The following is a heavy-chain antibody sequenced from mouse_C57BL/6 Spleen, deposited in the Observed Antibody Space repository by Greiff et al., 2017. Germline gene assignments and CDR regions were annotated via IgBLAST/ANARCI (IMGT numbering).Heavy chain of an antibody. Sequence: QVHVKQSGPELVKPGASVKISCKASGYSFTSYYIHWVKQRPGQGLEWIGWIYPGSGSTKYNEKFKGKATLTADTSSSTAYMQLSSLTSEDSAVYHCARSTTVVNWYFDVWGTGTTVTVSS. J-gene: IGHJ1*03. V-gene: IGHV1-66*01. CDR1: GYSFTSYY. CDR2: IYPGSGST. D-gene: IGHD1-1*01. CDR3: ARSTTVVNWYFDV.